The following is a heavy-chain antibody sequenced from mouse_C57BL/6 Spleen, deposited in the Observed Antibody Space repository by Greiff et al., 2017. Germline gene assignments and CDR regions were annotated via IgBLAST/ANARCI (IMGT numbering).Heavy chain of an antibody. V-gene: IGHV1-69*01. CDR1: GYTFTSYW. Sequence: QVQLQQPGAELVMPGASVKLSCKASGYTFTSYWMHWVKQRPGQGLEWIGEIDPSDSYTNYNQKFKGKSTLTVDKSSSTAYMQLSSLTSEDSAVYYCARHYCGSSYWFAYWGQGTLVTVSA. CDR3: ARHYCGSSYWFAY. CDR2: IDPSDSYT. D-gene: IGHD1-1*01. J-gene: IGHJ3*01.